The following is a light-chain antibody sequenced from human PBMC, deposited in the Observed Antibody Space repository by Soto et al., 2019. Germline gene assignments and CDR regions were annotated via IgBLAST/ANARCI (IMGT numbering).Light chain of an antibody. J-gene: IGKJ1*01. CDR3: QQYGSSPPT. Sequence: EIVMTQSPATLSVSPGERATLSCRASQSVSSNLAWYQQKPGQAPRLLIYGASTRATGIPARFSGSGFGTDFTLTINRLEPEDFALYYCQQYGSSPPTFGQGTKVDIK. CDR2: GAS. V-gene: IGKV3-15*01. CDR1: QSVSSN.